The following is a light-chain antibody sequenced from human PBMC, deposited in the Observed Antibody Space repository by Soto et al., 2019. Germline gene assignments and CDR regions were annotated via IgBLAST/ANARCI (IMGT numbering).Light chain of an antibody. CDR3: QQSSMI. CDR2: DAS. Sequence: EIVLTQSPAPLSLSPGERATLSCRASESTSDYLAWYQQKPGQAPRLLIYDASNRATGIPARFSGSGPGTDYTLTISSLEHEDFAVYQCQQSSMIFGPGTKVD. J-gene: IGKJ3*01. V-gene: IGKV3-11*01. CDR1: ESTSDY.